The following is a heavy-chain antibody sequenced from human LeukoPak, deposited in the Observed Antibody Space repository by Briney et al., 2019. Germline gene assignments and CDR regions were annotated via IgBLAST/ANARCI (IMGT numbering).Heavy chain of an antibody. CDR3: AKDIQLST. CDR1: GFTFSSYA. V-gene: IGHV3-23*01. CDR2: ITSGGGT. D-gene: IGHD5-24*01. J-gene: IGHJ3*01. Sequence: GGSLRLSCAASGFTFSSYAMTWVRQAPGQGLEWVSGITSGGGTYYADSVKGRFTISRDNSKNTLSLQMNSLRVGDTAMYFCAKDIQLSTWGLGTMVTVSS.